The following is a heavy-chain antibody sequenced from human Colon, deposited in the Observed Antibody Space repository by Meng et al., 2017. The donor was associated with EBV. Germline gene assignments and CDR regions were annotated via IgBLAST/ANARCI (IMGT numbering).Heavy chain of an antibody. CDR2: IYYIGGT. D-gene: IGHD3-10*01. V-gene: IGHV4-61*01. Sequence: QLQLLRSGQGLVKPSETLSLTCTVSGDSVATGRYYWSWIRQPPGKGLEWIAYIYYIGGTNYNPSLKSRLTISLDTSKNQFSLSLRSVTAADTAVYYCARVSGRSFDPWGQGTLVTVSS. J-gene: IGHJ5*02. CDR3: ARVSGRSFDP. CDR1: GDSVATGRYY.